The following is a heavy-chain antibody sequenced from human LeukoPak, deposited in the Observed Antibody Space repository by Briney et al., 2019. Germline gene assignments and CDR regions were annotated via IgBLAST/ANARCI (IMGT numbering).Heavy chain of an antibody. CDR1: GGSISSYY. CDR3: ARVRPRRYSGYDPAFDI. CDR2: IYYSGST. Sequence: SETLSLTCTVSGGSISSYYWSWIRQPPGKGLEWIGYIYYSGSTNYNPSLKSRVTISVDTSKNQFSLKLSSVTAADTAAYYCARVRPRRYSGYDPAFDIWGQGTMVTVSS. J-gene: IGHJ3*02. V-gene: IGHV4-59*01. D-gene: IGHD5-12*01.